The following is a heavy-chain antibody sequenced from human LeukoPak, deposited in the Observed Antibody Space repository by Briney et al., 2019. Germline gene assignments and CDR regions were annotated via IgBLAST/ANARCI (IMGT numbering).Heavy chain of an antibody. D-gene: IGHD4-23*01. CDR2: IRSKANSYAT. Sequence: GGSLKLSCAASGFTFSGSAMHWVRQASGKGLEWVGRIRSKANSYATAYAASVKGRSTISRDDSKNTAYLQMNSLKTEDTAVYYCTRHTDYGGKWGFDPWGQGTLVTVSS. V-gene: IGHV3-73*01. J-gene: IGHJ5*02. CDR1: GFTFSGSA. CDR3: TRHTDYGGKWGFDP.